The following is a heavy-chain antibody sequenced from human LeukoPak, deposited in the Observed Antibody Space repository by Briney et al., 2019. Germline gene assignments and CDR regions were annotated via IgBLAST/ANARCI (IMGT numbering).Heavy chain of an antibody. CDR2: ISSSSSYI. CDR3: ARDETESNLYYDTLTGHRSGSSDY. J-gene: IGHJ4*02. CDR1: GFTFSSYA. V-gene: IGHV3-21*01. Sequence: PGGPLRLSCAASGFTFSSYAMNWVRQAPGKGLEWVSSISSSSSYIYYADSVKGRFTISRDNAKNSLYLQMNSLRAEDTAVYYCARDETESNLYYDTLTGHRSGSSDYWGQGTLVTVSS. D-gene: IGHD3-9*01.